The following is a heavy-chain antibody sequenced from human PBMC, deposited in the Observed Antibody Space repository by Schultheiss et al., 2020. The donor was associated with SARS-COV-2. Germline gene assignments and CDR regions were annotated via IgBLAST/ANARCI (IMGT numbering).Heavy chain of an antibody. J-gene: IGHJ6*02. CDR2: IYYSGST. V-gene: IGHV4-61*08. D-gene: IGHD1-14*01. Sequence: SETLSLTCSVSGGSISSGGYYWSWVRQHPGKGLEWIGNIYYSGSTNYNPSLKSRVTISVDTSKNQFSLKLSSVTAADTAVYYCARTFLSPEGGYYYGMDVWGQGTTVTVSS. CDR3: ARTFLSPEGGYYYGMDV. CDR1: GGSISSGGYY.